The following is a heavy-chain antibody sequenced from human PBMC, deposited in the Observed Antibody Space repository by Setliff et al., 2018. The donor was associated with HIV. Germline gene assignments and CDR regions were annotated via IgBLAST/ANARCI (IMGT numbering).Heavy chain of an antibody. CDR1: DYSISSGYY. V-gene: IGHV4-38-2*01. D-gene: IGHD3-3*02. CDR3: ARSDVLEFLEWSPEGCFDP. J-gene: IGHJ5*02. CDR2: IYHSGST. Sequence: PSETLSLTCAVSDYSISSGYYWGWIRQPPGKGLEWIGSIYHSGSTHYNPSLKSRVTISVDKSKNQFSLKLTSVTAADTAVYFCARSDVLEFLEWSPEGCFDPWGQGTRVTVSS.